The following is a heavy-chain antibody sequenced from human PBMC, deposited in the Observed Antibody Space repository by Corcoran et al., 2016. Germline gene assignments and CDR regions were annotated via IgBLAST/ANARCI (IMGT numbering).Heavy chain of an antibody. J-gene: IGHJ4*02. CDR2: ISANGSP. D-gene: IGHD2-15*01. V-gene: IGHV4-59*02. CDR1: GASVSSDF. CDR3: ARAPAAVGTGFDY. Sequence: QVQLQESGPGLVKPSETLSLTCTISGASVSSDFWCWIRQSPGKGLEWIGYISANGSPTGNPSLKSRVTLSRDTSKNQFSLRLTSLTPADTAVYYCARAPAAVGTGFDYWGQGTLVTVSS.